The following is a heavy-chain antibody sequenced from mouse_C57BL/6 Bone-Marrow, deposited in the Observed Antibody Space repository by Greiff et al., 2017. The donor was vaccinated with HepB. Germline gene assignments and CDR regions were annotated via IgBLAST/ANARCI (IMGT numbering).Heavy chain of an antibody. J-gene: IGHJ1*03. V-gene: IGHV3-6*01. Sequence: EVKLQESGPGLVKPSQSLSLTCSVTGYSITSGYYWNWIRQFPGNKLEWMGYISYDGSNNYNPSLKNRISITRDTSKNQFFLKLNSVTTEDTATYYCARFCYDYRGYFDVWGTGTTVTVSS. CDR3: ARFCYDYRGYFDV. D-gene: IGHD2-4*01. CDR2: ISYDGSN. CDR1: GYSITSGYY.